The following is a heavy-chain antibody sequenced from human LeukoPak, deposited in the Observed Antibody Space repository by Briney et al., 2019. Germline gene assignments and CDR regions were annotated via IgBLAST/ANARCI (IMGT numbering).Heavy chain of an antibody. D-gene: IGHD1-26*01. Sequence: PGGSLRLSCAASGFTFSAYGIHWVRQTPGKGLEWVSLISAANIAYYADSVKGRFTISRDNAKNTLYLQMNNLRAEDTALYYCARAGKWTSYYYYYGLDVWGQGTTVTVSS. CDR2: ISAANIA. CDR1: GFTFSAYG. CDR3: ARAGKWTSYYYYYGLDV. J-gene: IGHJ6*02. V-gene: IGHV3-53*01.